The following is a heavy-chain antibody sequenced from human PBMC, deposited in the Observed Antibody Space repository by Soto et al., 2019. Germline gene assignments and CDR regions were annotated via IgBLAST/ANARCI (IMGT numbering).Heavy chain of an antibody. Sequence: EVQLLESRGGLVQPGGSVRLSCAASGFTFNNNAMSWVRQAPGKGLEWVSAISGGGYTYYTDSVRGRFTISRDNSKDTLYLQMNSLTADATAVYYCAKESVYGDFDYWGQGALVTVSS. J-gene: IGHJ4*02. CDR1: GFTFNNNA. D-gene: IGHD4-17*01. CDR3: AKESVYGDFDY. CDR2: ISGGGYT. V-gene: IGHV3-23*01.